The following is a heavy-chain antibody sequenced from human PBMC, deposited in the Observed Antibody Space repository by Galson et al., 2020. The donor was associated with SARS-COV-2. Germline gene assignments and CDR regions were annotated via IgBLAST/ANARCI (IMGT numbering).Heavy chain of an antibody. CDR3: ARLAGGTTSPFDC. Sequence: SCVASGFTFNSFVISWVRQAPGKGLEWVSLIRGSGDSTSYADSVKGRFTISRDNSKNMLHLQMNSLRVEDTAVYCCARLAGGTTSPFDCWGQGTLVTVSS. D-gene: IGHD1-7*01. CDR1: GFTFNSFV. J-gene: IGHJ4*02. CDR2: IRGSGDST. V-gene: IGHV3-23*01.